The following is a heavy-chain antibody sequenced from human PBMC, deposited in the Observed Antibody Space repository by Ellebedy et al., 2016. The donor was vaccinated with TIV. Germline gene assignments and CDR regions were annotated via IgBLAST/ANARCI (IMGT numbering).Heavy chain of an antibody. CDR1: GGSVSSGSYY. CDR3: ARVDYGGNSVDY. J-gene: IGHJ4*02. D-gene: IGHD4-23*01. Sequence: SETLSLXXTVSGGSVSSGSYYWSWIRQPPGKGLEWIGYIYYSGSTNYNPSLKSRVTISVDTSKNQFSLKLSSVTAADTAVYYCARVDYGGNSVDYWGQGTLVTVSS. CDR2: IYYSGST. V-gene: IGHV4-61*01.